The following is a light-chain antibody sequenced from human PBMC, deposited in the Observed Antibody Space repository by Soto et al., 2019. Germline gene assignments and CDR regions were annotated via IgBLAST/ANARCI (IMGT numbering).Light chain of an antibody. CDR1: HSNVGVNA. CDR2: TDD. Sequence: QAVLTQPPSASGTPGQGVVISCSGSHSNVGVNAISWYQHLPGMAPRLLLHTDDQRPSGIPDRFSGSHSGTSASLAISRLQSEDEADYYCATWDDDLTGPVFGGGTKLTVL. J-gene: IGLJ3*02. CDR3: ATWDDDLTGPV. V-gene: IGLV1-44*01.